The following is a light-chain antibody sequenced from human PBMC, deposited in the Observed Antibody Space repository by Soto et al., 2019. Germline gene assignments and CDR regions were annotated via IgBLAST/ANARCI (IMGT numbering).Light chain of an antibody. V-gene: IGLV2-8*01. Sequence: QSALTQPPSASGSPGQSVTISCTGTSSDVGGYNYVSWYQQHPGKAPKLMIYDVSKRPSGVPDRFSGSKSGNTASLTVSGLQAEEDADYYCSSDAGSGYDVFGTGTKLTVL. J-gene: IGLJ1*01. CDR1: SSDVGGYNY. CDR3: SSDAGSGYDV. CDR2: DVS.